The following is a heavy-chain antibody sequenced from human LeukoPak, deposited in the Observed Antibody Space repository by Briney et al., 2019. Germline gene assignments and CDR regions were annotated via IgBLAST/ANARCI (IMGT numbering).Heavy chain of an antibody. CDR2: IIPILGIA. D-gene: IGHD2-2*02. CDR1: GGTFISYT. V-gene: IGHV1-69*04. Sequence: SVKVSCKPSGGTFISYTISWVRQAPGQGLEWLGRIIPILGIANYAQKFQGRVTITADKSTSTAYTELSSLRSEDTAVYYCARDSMGQYQLLYSSSWGQGNLVTVSS. J-gene: IGHJ5*02. CDR3: ARDSMGQYQLLYSSS.